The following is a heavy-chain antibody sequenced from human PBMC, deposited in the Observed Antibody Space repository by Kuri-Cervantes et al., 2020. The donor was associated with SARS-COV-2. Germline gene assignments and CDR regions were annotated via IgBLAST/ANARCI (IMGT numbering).Heavy chain of an antibody. D-gene: IGHD3-9*01. Sequence: GESLKISCAASGFAVSSNYMSWVRQAPGKGLEWVSVIYSGGSTYYADSVKGRFTISRDNSKNSLYLQMNSLRAEDTAVYYCARDYEGFTTLYYFDYWGQGTLVTVSS. V-gene: IGHV3-53*01. CDR2: IYSGGST. CDR3: ARDYEGFTTLYYFDY. J-gene: IGHJ4*02. CDR1: GFAVSSNY.